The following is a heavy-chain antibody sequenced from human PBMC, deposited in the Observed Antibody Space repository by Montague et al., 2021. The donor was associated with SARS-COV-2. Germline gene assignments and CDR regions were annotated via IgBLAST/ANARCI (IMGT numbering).Heavy chain of an antibody. V-gene: IGHV4-39*01. CDR1: GGSFSSGDSY. D-gene: IGHD6-13*01. CDR2: LHYAGSA. Sequence: SETLSLTCGVSGGSFSSGDSYWGWLRQAPGKGLEWIGDLHYAGSAYYNPSLLNRVTISADTSKNQFSLKLNSVTAADTAVYYCVATYNGNWYYFDYWGQGTLVTVSS. CDR3: VATYNGNWYYFDY. J-gene: IGHJ4*02.